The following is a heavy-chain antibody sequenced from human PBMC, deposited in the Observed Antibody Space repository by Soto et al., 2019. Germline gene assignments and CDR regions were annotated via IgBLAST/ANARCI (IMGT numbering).Heavy chain of an antibody. CDR2: ISSSSSYI. V-gene: IGHV3-21*06. Sequence: EVQLVESGGGLVKPGGSLRLSCAASGFTFSSYSMNWVRQAPGKGLEWVSSISSSSSYIYYADSVKGRFTISRDNAKNSRCVEMSSRGAGDTVVDCWAGEGGRGDYGDYGGGWFDPWGQGTLVTVSS. J-gene: IGHJ5*02. D-gene: IGHD4-17*01. CDR1: GFTFSSYS. CDR3: AGEGGRGDYGDYGGGWFDP.